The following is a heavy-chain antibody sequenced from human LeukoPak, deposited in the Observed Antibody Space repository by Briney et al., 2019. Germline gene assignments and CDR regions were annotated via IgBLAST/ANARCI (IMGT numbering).Heavy chain of an antibody. Sequence: PSETLSLTCTVSGVSISRYYWSWIRQSPGKGLEWIGYMYYSGSASYNPSLESRVTISVDTSKNHLSLRLTSVTAADTAVYYCARGGAFRDVVDDDFDFWGQGTLVTVPS. D-gene: IGHD3-3*02. CDR1: GVSISRYY. J-gene: IGHJ4*02. CDR2: MYYSGSA. V-gene: IGHV4-59*08. CDR3: ARGGAFRDVVDDDFDF.